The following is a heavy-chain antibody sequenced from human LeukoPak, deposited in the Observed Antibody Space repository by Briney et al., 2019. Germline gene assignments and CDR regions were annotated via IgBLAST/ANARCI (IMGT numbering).Heavy chain of an antibody. Sequence: PSETLSLTCTLSGRSISSYYWSWIRQPPGKGLEWIGYIHYSGSTNYNPSLKSRVTISVDTSKNLFSLKLMSVTAADTAVYYCARHLLSSGYDCWFDPWGQGTLVTVSS. CDR1: GRSISSYY. J-gene: IGHJ5*02. V-gene: IGHV4-59*08. CDR2: IHYSGST. D-gene: IGHD5-12*01. CDR3: ARHLLSSGYDCWFDP.